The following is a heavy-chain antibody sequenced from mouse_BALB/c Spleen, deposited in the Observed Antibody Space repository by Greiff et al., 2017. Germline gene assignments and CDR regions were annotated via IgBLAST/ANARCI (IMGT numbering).Heavy chain of an antibody. D-gene: IGHD1-1*01. CDR3: ARHGGSSLCWCFDV. J-gene: IGHJ1*01. CDR1: GFTFSSYG. CDR2: ISSGGSYT. V-gene: IGHV5-6*01. Sequence: EVHLVESGGDLVKPGGSLKLSCAASGFTFSSYGMSWVRQTPDKRLEWVATISSGGSYTYYPDSVKGRFTLSRDNAKNTLYLQMSSLKSEDTAMYYCARHGGSSLCWCFDVWGAGTTVTVSA.